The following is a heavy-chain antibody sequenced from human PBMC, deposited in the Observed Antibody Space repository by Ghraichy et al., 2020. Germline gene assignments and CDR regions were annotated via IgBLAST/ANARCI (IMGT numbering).Heavy chain of an antibody. Sequence: SETLSLTCTVSGGSISSDYWSWVRQPPGKGLEWIGNIYYSVNTNYNPSLKSRVTISLDTSKNQFFLNLTSVTAADTAVYYCARYNEYHDIWSGSVEWGLGTLVTVSS. V-gene: IGHV4-59*01. D-gene: IGHD3-3*01. J-gene: IGHJ4*02. CDR3: ARYNEYHDIWSGSVE. CDR2: IYYSVNT. CDR1: GGSISSDY.